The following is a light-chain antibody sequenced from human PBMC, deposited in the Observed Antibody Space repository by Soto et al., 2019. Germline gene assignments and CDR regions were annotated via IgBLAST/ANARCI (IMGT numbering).Light chain of an antibody. V-gene: IGKV1-39*01. Sequence: DIQMTQSPSSLSASVGDRVTITCRASQSIGGYINWYQHKPGKPPNLLIYVASNLQSGVPSRFSGSGSGTDFTLNISSLQPEDFATYYCQQSYSTPWTFGQGTKVEIQ. J-gene: IGKJ1*01. CDR2: VAS. CDR3: QQSYSTPWT. CDR1: QSIGGY.